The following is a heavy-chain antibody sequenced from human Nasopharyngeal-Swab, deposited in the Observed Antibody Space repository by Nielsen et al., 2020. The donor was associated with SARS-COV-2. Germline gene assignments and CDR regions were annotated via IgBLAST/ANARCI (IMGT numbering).Heavy chain of an antibody. CDR1: GGSLSDYH. Sequence: SETLSLTFAVYGGSLSDYHWSWIRQPPGKGLEWTGEMKPSGITNYNPSLKSRVAISIDTSKNQFFLNLRSVTAADTAVYYCAGHPADFDYWGQGTLVTVSS. D-gene: IGHD6-25*01. CDR2: MKPSGIT. J-gene: IGHJ4*02. V-gene: IGHV4-34*01. CDR3: AGHPADFDY.